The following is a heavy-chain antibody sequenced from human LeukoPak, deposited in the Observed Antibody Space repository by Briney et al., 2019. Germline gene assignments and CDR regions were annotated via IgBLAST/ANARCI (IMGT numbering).Heavy chain of an antibody. CDR1: GFTVSSNY. D-gene: IGHD6-19*01. CDR3: ARLGRDKRNSSGWYYYYMDV. J-gene: IGHJ6*03. Sequence: GGSLRLSCAASGFTVSSNYMSWVRQAPGKGLEWVSVIYSGGSTFYAGSVKGRFTISRDISKNTLYLQMNSLRPEDTAVYYCARLGRDKRNSSGWYYYYMDVWGKGTTVTISS. V-gene: IGHV3-53*01. CDR2: IYSGGST.